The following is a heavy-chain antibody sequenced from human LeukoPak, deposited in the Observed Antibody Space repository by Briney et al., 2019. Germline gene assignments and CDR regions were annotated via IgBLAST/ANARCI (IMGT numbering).Heavy chain of an antibody. CDR2: IFYSGST. CDR1: GGSISSSNW. J-gene: IGHJ6*03. V-gene: IGHV4-39*01. CDR3: ARHKDYYYSYMDV. Sequence: SETLSLTCAVSGGSISSSNWWSWIRQPPGKGLEWIGSIFYSGSTYYNPSLMSRVTISVDTSKNQFSLKLSSVTAADTAVYYCARHKDYYYSYMDVWGKGTTVTISS.